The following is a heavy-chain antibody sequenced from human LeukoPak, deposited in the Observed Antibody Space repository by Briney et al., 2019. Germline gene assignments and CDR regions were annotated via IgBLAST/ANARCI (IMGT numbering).Heavy chain of an antibody. CDR3: AKDIYGSGSYSGYYYYYMDV. D-gene: IGHD3-10*01. V-gene: IGHV3-23*01. CDR1: GASISSYY. CDR2: ISGSGGST. Sequence: ETRSLTCTVSGASISSYYWSWVRQAPGKGLEWVSAISGSGGSTYYADSVKGRFTISRDNSKNTLYLQMNSLRAEDTAVYYCAKDIYGSGSYSGYYYYYMDVWGKGTTVTISS. J-gene: IGHJ6*03.